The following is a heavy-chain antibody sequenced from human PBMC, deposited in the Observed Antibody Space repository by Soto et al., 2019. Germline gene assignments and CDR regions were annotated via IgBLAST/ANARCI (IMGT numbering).Heavy chain of an antibody. D-gene: IGHD6-19*01. Sequence: VASVKVSCKASGYIFTAYSMHWVRQAPGQGLEWVGWFNPNSGDTIYAQKFQGRVTLTGDTSIGTAYMELYSLTSDDTAVYYCAREASAVISLDYWGQGTLVTVSS. V-gene: IGHV1-2*02. CDR2: FNPNSGDT. J-gene: IGHJ4*02. CDR3: AREASAVISLDY. CDR1: GYIFTAYS.